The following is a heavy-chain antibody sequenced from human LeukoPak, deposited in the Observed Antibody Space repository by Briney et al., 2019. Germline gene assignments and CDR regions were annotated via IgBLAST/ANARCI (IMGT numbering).Heavy chain of an antibody. V-gene: IGHV1-46*01. J-gene: IGHJ4*02. D-gene: IGHD1-26*01. CDR1: GYTFTSYY. Sequence: GASVKVSCKASGYTFTSYYMNWVRQAPGQGLEWMGIINPSGGSTSYAQKFQGRVTMTRDTSTSTVYMELSSLRSEDTAVYYCARERWEFELAGIFDYWGQGTLVTVSS. CDR3: ARERWEFELAGIFDY. CDR2: INPSGGST.